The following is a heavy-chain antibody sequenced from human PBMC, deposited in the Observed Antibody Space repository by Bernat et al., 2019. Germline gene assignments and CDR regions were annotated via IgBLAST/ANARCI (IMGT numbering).Heavy chain of an antibody. V-gene: IGHV3-74*01. CDR2: INSDGSST. Sequence: EVQLVESGGGLVQPGGSLRFSCAASGFTFSSYWMHWVRQAPGKGLVWVSRINSDGSSTSYADSVKGRFTISRDNAKNTLYLQMNSLRAEDTAVYYCTRAKTPRGRGGWSYGMDVWGQGTSVTVSS. J-gene: IGHJ6*02. CDR1: GFTFSSYW. D-gene: IGHD2-15*01. CDR3: TRAKTPRGRGGWSYGMDV.